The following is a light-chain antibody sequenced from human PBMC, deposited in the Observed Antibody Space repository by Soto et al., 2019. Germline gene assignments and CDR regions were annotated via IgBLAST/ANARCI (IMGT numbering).Light chain of an antibody. V-gene: IGKV1-5*03. CDR3: QQYSTHFRA. J-gene: IGKJ1*01. CDR1: QSISTS. Sequence: DIQMTQSPSTLSASVGDRVTITCRASQSISTSLAWYQQKPGKAPKLLIYKASSLGSGVPSRFSGTGSGTEFTLTITSLQPDDFATYYCQQYSTHFRAFGQGPKVEIK. CDR2: KAS.